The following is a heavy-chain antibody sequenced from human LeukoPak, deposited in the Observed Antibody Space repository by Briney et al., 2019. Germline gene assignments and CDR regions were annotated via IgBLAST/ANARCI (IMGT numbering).Heavy chain of an antibody. V-gene: IGHV3-7*01. D-gene: IGHD3-10*01. CDR2: IKPDGGSK. CDR3: VSQGTLGY. Sequence: GGSLRLSCAASGFTFSNYWMSWVRQAPGKGLEWVGNIKPDGGSKYYADSVKGRFTISRDNAKNSLHLQMSSLRVEDTAVYYCVSQGTLGYWGQGTLVTVSS. J-gene: IGHJ4*02. CDR1: GFTFSNYW.